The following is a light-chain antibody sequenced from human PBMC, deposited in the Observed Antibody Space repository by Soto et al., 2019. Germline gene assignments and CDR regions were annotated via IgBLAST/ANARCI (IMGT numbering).Light chain of an antibody. V-gene: IGKV3-20*01. CDR3: QHYGASPKYT. CDR1: QSVSSSS. J-gene: IGKJ2*01. CDR2: GAS. Sequence: EIVLTQSPGTLSLSPGQRATLSCRASQSVSSSSLAWYQQRPGQAPRLLIYGASRRATGIPDRFSGSGSVTDFTLTISRREPADFAVYYCQHYGASPKYTFGQGTKLEIK.